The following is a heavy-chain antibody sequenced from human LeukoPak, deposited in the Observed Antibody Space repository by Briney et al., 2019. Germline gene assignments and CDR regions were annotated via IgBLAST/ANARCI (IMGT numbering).Heavy chain of an antibody. CDR1: GFTFSSYA. CDR2: ISSNGGST. Sequence: GGSLRLSCAASGFTFSSYAMHWVRQAPGKGLEYVSAISSNGGSTYYANSVRGRFTISRDNSKNTLYLQMGSLRAEDMAVYYCARDGVGGYPYYYMDVWGKGTTVTVSS. D-gene: IGHD2-15*01. J-gene: IGHJ6*03. V-gene: IGHV3-64*01. CDR3: ARDGVGGYPYYYMDV.